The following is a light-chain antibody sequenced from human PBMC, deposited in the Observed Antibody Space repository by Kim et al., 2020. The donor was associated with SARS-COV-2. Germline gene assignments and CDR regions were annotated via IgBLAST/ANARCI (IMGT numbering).Light chain of an antibody. V-gene: IGLV3-1*01. Sequence: LPPEQTASITCSGDKLGDKYACWYQQKPGQSPVLVIYQDNKRPSGIPERFSGSNSGNTATLTISGTQAMDEADYYCQAWDSSTDVFGGGTQLTVL. CDR2: QDN. CDR3: QAWDSSTDV. J-gene: IGLJ2*01. CDR1: KLGDKY.